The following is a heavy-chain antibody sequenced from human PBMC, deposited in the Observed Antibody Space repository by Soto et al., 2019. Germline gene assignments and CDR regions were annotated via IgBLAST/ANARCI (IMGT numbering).Heavy chain of an antibody. D-gene: IGHD4-17*01. V-gene: IGHV4-59*01. CDR1: GGSISTYY. J-gene: IGHJ4*02. Sequence: QMQLQESGPGLVKPSETLSLTCTVSGGSISTYYWDWIRQPPGKELEWIGYTHYSGNTNYHPSLKSRVTISLDTSRNQFSLKLSSVTAADTAIYYCARHTVTIRAGFDYWGQGALVTVSS. CDR2: THYSGNT. CDR3: ARHTVTIRAGFDY.